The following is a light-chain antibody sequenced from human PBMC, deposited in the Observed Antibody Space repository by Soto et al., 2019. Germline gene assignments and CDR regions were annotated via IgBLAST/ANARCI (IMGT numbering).Light chain of an antibody. V-gene: IGKV1-5*01. Sequence: DFQMTQSPSTLSASVGDRVTITCRASQTLNSWLAWYQQKPGKAPKLLIYGASNLESGVPSRFSGHGSGTEFTLTISSLQPDDFATYYCQHYNSYSWTFGQQTNVDIK. CDR2: GAS. CDR1: QTLNSW. J-gene: IGKJ1*01. CDR3: QHYNSYSWT.